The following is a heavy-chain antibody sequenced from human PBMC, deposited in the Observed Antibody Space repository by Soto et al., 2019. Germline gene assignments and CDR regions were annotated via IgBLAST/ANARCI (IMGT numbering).Heavy chain of an antibody. CDR1: GYTFTSYA. CDR2: INAGNGNT. Sequence: ASVKVSCKASGYTFTSYAMHWVRQAPGQRLEWMGWINAGNGNTKYSQKFQGRVTITRDTSASTAYMELSSLRSEDTAVYYCAIGALRFLTLNWFDPWGQGTLVTVSS. D-gene: IGHD3-3*01. J-gene: IGHJ5*02. CDR3: AIGALRFLTLNWFDP. V-gene: IGHV1-3*01.